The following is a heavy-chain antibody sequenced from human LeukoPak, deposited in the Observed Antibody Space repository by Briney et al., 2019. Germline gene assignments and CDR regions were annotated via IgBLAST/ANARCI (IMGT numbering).Heavy chain of an antibody. J-gene: IGHJ1*01. CDR1: GGTFSSYA. CDR3: AGGALSVVVPAAIPYFQH. Sequence: SVKVSCKASGGTFSSYAISWVRQAPGQGLEWMGGIIPIFGTANYAQKFQGRVTITADESTSTAYMELSSLRSEDTAVYYCAGGALSVVVPAAIPYFQHWGQGTLVTVSS. CDR2: IIPIFGTA. V-gene: IGHV1-69*13. D-gene: IGHD2-2*02.